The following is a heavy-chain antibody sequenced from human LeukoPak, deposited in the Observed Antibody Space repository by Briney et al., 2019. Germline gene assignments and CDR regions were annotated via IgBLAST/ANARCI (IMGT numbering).Heavy chain of an antibody. D-gene: IGHD4-17*01. CDR2: IYWNGDK. Sequence: SGPTLVNPTQTLTLTCTFSGFSLSTSGVGVGWIRQPPGKALEWLALIYWNGDKRYSPSLKSRLTITKDTSKNQVVLTMTNMDPVDTATYYCAHRRHDYGDYWSGTDAFDIWGQGTMVTVSS. CDR3: AHRRHDYGDYWSGTDAFDI. CDR1: GFSLSTSGVG. J-gene: IGHJ3*02. V-gene: IGHV2-5*01.